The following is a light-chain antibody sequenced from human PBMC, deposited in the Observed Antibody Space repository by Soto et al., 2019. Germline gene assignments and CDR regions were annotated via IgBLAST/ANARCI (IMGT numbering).Light chain of an antibody. Sequence: VVLTQSPDTLSVSPEERATLSCRASRGIKSNLAWYQQRPGQAPRLLIYDAATRATGVPARFSGSGSGTEFTLTISSLQSEDFAVYYCQQYNNWPPITFGQGTRLEIK. CDR3: QQYNNWPPIT. V-gene: IGKV3-15*01. J-gene: IGKJ5*01. CDR2: DAA. CDR1: RGIKSN.